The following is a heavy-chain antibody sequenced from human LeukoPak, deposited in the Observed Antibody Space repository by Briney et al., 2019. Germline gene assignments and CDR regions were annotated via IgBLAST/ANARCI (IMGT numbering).Heavy chain of an antibody. V-gene: IGHV3-23*01. Sequence: GGSLRLSCAASGFTFSNYAINWVRQARGKGLEWVSAISGSGGSTYYADSVKGRFTIPRDNSKHTLYLQMNSLRAEDTAVYYCAKDKDYGSGSYFDYWGQGTLVTVSS. D-gene: IGHD3-10*01. CDR3: AKDKDYGSGSYFDY. J-gene: IGHJ4*02. CDR1: GFTFSNYA. CDR2: ISGSGGST.